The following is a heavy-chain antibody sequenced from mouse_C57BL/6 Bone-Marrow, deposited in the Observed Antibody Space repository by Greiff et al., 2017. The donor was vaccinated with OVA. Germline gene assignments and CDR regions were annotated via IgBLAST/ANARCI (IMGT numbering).Heavy chain of an antibody. D-gene: IGHD1-1*01. J-gene: IGHJ3*01. CDR1: GFTFSDYG. CDR2: ISSGSSTI. CDR3: ARPPLYGSSPWFAY. Sequence: EVHLVESGGGLVKPGGSLKLSCAASGFTFSDYGMHWVRQAPEKGLEWVAYISSGSSTIYYADTVKGRFTISRDNAKNTLFLQMTSLRSEDTAMYYCARPPLYGSSPWFAYWGQGTLVTVSA. V-gene: IGHV5-17*01.